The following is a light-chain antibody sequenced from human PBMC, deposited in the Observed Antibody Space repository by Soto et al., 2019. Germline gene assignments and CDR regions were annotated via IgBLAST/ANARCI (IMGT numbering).Light chain of an antibody. V-gene: IGLV2-14*01. Sequence: QSALTQPASVSGSPGQSITISCTGTSSDVGGHNYVSWYQQYPGKAPKLMFYEVRNRPSGLSDRFSGSRSGNTASLIISGLQSEDEADYYCSSYSSSNTYVFGTGTKLTVL. CDR1: SSDVGGHNY. CDR3: SSYSSSNTYV. J-gene: IGLJ1*01. CDR2: EVR.